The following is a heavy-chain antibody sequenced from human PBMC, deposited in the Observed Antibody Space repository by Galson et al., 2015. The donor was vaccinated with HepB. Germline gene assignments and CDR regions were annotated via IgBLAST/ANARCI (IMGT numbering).Heavy chain of an antibody. Sequence: SCKVSGYTLTELSMHWVRQAPGKGLEWMGGFDPEDGETIYAQKFQGRVTMTEDTSTDTAYMELSSLRSEDTAVYYCATTTFDTTYSSGYYHRFDYWGQGTLVTVSS. D-gene: IGHD3-22*01. CDR2: FDPEDGET. J-gene: IGHJ4*02. CDR1: GYTLTELS. CDR3: ATTTFDTTYSSGYYHRFDY. V-gene: IGHV1-24*01.